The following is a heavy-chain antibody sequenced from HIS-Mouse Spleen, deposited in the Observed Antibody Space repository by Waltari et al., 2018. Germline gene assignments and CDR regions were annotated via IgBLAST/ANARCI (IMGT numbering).Heavy chain of an antibody. J-gene: IGHJ6*02. CDR1: GYTFTGYY. CDR3: ARDPYSGSYSGDGMDV. CDR2: INPNSGGT. Sequence: QVQLVQSGAEVKKPGASVKVSCKASGYTFTGYYMHWVRQAPGQGLEWMGWINPNSGGTNYAQKFQGRVTMTRDTSISTAYMELSRLRSDDTAVYYCARDPYSGSYSGDGMDVWGQGTTVTVSS. V-gene: IGHV1-2*02. D-gene: IGHD1-26*01.